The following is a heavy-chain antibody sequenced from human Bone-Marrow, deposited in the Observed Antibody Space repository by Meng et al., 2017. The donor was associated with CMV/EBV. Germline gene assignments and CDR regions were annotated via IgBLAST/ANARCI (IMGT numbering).Heavy chain of an antibody. Sequence: SVKVSCKASGGTFSSYAISWVRQAPGQGLEWMGGIIPIFGTANYAQKFQGRVTITTDESTSTAYMELSSLRSEDTAVYYCARVREWSYRFDPWGQGTLGTVSS. J-gene: IGHJ5*02. CDR2: IIPIFGTA. CDR1: GGTFSSYA. V-gene: IGHV1-69*05. CDR3: ARVREWSYRFDP. D-gene: IGHD1-26*01.